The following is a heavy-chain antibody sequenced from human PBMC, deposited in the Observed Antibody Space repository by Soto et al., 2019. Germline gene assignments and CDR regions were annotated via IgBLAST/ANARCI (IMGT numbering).Heavy chain of an antibody. CDR2: VKSKNDGGTT. Sequence: ASGFTFSNAWINWVRQAPGKGLEWVGRVKSKNDGGTTDFAAPVKGRFAISRDDSKNMVYLEMNSLQTEDTAIYYCTTDSYITSIIVRFDYWGHGT. V-gene: IGHV3-15*07. CDR3: TTDSYITSIIVRFDY. D-gene: IGHD3-22*01. J-gene: IGHJ4*01. CDR1: GFTFSNAW.